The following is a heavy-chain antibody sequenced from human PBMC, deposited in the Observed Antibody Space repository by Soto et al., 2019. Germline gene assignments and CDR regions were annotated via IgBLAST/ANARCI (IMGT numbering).Heavy chain of an antibody. D-gene: IGHD3-9*01. CDR1: GGSISSSNW. Sequence: QVQLQESGPGLVKPSGTLSLTCAVSGGSISSSNWWSWVRQPPGEGLEWIGEIYHSGSTNYNPSLKSRVTISVDKSKNQFSLKLSSVTAADTAVYYCARDLRYFDWAYAFDIWGQGTMVTVSS. CDR2: IYHSGST. J-gene: IGHJ3*02. V-gene: IGHV4-4*02. CDR3: ARDLRYFDWAYAFDI.